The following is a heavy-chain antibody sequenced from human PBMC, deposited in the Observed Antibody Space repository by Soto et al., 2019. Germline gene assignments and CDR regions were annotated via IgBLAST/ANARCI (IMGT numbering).Heavy chain of an antibody. CDR1: GGTFSSYA. J-gene: IGHJ5*02. V-gene: IGHV1-69*13. CDR3: ARALIVVVPVAITNWFDP. CDR2: IIPIFGTA. D-gene: IGHD2-2*01. Sequence: SVKVSCKASGGTFSSYAISWVRQAPGQGLEWMGGIIPIFGTANYAQKFQGRVTITADESTSTAYMELSSLRSEDTAVYYCARALIVVVPVAITNWFDPVGQETGVTVSS.